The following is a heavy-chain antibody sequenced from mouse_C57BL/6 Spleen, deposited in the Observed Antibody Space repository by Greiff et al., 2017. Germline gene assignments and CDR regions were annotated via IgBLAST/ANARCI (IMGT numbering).Heavy chain of an antibody. J-gene: IGHJ4*01. CDR1: GFNIKNTY. D-gene: IGHD2-2*01. CDR3: ASGGYDRGTDAMDY. Sequence: VQLKQSVAELVRPGASVKLSCTASGFNIKNTYMHWVKQRPEQGLEWIGRIDPANGNTRYAPKFQGKATITADTSSNTAYLQLSRLTSEDTAIYYCASGGYDRGTDAMDYWGQGTSVTVSS. CDR2: IDPANGNT. V-gene: IGHV14-3*01.